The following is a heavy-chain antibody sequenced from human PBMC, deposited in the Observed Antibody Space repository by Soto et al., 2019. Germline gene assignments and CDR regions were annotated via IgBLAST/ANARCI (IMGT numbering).Heavy chain of an antibody. D-gene: IGHD3-10*01. CDR2: IYHSGST. CDR3: ARARTDAAGFGYYYGMDV. V-gene: IGHV4-4*03. Sequence: PEKLSLTYAVSGGSISNNNWWSWVRQPPGKGLEWIGEIYHSGSTNYNPALKSRIAISADKSENQFSLRLSSVTAADTAVYYCARARTDAAGFGYYYGMDVWCQCPTVT. J-gene: IGHJ6*02. CDR1: GGSISNNNW.